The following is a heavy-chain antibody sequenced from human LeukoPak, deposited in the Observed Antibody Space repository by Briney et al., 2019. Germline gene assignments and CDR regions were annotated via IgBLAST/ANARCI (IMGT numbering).Heavy chain of an antibody. J-gene: IGHJ3*02. D-gene: IGHD3-3*01. CDR1: GFTFSSYS. Sequence: GGSLRLSCAASGFTFSSYSMNWVCQAPGKGLEWVSYISPSSTIMYYADSVRGRFTISRDNAKNSLYLQMNSLRAEDTAVYYCARPEKSGYSPYVFDIWGRGTMVTVSS. CDR3: ARPEKSGYSPYVFDI. CDR2: ISPSSTIM. V-gene: IGHV3-48*01.